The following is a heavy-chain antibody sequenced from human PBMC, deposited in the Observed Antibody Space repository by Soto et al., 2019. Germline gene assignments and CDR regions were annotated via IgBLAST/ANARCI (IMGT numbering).Heavy chain of an antibody. J-gene: IGHJ4*02. CDR1: GFTFSSYV. V-gene: IGHV3-30*18. CDR2: VSNDGSNK. D-gene: IGHD6-19*01. Sequence: PWGSLRLSCAASGFTFSSYVMHWFRQAPGKGLEWVAVVSNDGSNKDYADSVKGRFTISRDNSKNTLYLQMNSLRAEDTAVYYCAKVLLTYNSGWYHPNSDYWGQGNLVTVSS. CDR3: AKVLLTYNSGWYHPNSDY.